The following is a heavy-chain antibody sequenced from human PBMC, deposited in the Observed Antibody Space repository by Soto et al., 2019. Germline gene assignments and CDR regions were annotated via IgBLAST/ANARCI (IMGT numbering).Heavy chain of an antibody. J-gene: IGHJ4*02. CDR1: GGTFSSYA. Sequence: QVQLVQSGAEVKKPGSSVKVSCKASGGTFSSYAISWVRQAPGQGLEWMGGIIPIFGTANYAQKFKGRVTITGDNTRGTAYMERRSLRSRDRAVYYVAGVIRRDKAMVRGEYCFDSWGQGTLFTVSS. D-gene: IGHD5-18*01. CDR2: IIPIFGTA. CDR3: AGVIRRDKAMVRGEYCFDS. V-gene: IGHV1-69*06.